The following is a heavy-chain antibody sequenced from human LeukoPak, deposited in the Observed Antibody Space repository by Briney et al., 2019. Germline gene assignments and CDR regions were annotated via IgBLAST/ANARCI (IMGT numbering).Heavy chain of an antibody. J-gene: IGHJ6*02. Sequence: GGSLRLSCAASGFTFSSYSMNWVRQAPGKGLEWVSSISSSSRYIYYAESLKGRFTISRDNAKNSLFLQMNSLRAEDTAVYSCARDQEPFESPYYYGMDVWGQGTTVTVSS. CDR1: GFTFSSYS. V-gene: IGHV3-21*01. CDR3: ARDQEPFESPYYYGMDV. CDR2: ISSSSRYI. D-gene: IGHD3-16*01.